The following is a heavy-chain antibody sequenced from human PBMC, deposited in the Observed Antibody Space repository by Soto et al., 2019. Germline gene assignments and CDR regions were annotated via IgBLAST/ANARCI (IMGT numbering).Heavy chain of an antibody. D-gene: IGHD6-13*01. CDR3: AKSKAAAGERTRDRWFDP. V-gene: IGHV3-30*18. J-gene: IGHJ5*02. CDR2: ISYDGSNK. CDR1: GFTFSSYG. Sequence: PGGSLRLSCAASGFTFSSYGMHWVRQAPGKGLEWVAVISYDGSNKYYADSAKGRFTISRDNSKNTLYLQMNSLRAEDTAVYYCAKSKAAAGERTRDRWFDPWGQGTLVTVSS.